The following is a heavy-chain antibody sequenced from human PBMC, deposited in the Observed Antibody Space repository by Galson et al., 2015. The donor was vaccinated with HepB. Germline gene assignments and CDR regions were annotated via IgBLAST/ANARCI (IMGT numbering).Heavy chain of an antibody. Sequence: SLRLSCAASGFTFSSYSMNWVRQAPGKGLEWVSFISSSSSYIYYADSVKGRFTISRDNAKNSLYLQMSSLRAEDTAVYYCARMYCSSTSCYNYAFDIWGQGTMVTVSS. J-gene: IGHJ3*02. D-gene: IGHD2-2*02. CDR2: ISSSSSYI. CDR1: GFTFSSYS. V-gene: IGHV3-21*01. CDR3: ARMYCSSTSCYNYAFDI.